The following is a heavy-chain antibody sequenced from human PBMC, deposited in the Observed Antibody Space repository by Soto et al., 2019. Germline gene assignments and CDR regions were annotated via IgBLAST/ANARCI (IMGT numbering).Heavy chain of an antibody. J-gene: IGHJ4*02. CDR3: ASAAVTGTAGLDF. D-gene: IGHD6-19*01. CDR2: INPNSGGT. CDR1: GYTFSGFY. V-gene: IGHV1-2*02. Sequence: ASVKVSCKASGYTFSGFYMHWVRQAPGQGLEWMGWINPNSGGTKSAEKFQGRVTMTRDTSISTAYVELSRLTSDDTAVYYCASAAVTGTAGLDFWGQGTQVTVSS.